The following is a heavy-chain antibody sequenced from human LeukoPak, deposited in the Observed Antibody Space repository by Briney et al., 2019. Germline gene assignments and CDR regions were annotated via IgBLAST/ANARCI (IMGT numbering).Heavy chain of an antibody. Sequence: GGSLRLSCAAAGFTFSSYAMSWVRQAPGKGLEWVSAISGSGGSTYYADSVKGRFTISRDNSKNTLYLQMNSLRAEDTAVYYCAKDLVGATPGLSGDYWGQGTLVTVSS. CDR2: ISGSGGST. D-gene: IGHD1-26*01. CDR3: AKDLVGATPGLSGDY. J-gene: IGHJ4*02. V-gene: IGHV3-23*01. CDR1: GFTFSSYA.